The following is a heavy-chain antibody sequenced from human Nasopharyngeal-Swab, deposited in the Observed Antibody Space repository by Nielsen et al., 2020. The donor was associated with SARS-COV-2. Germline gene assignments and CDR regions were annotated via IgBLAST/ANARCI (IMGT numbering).Heavy chain of an antibody. CDR3: ARGSPKRYSGYDFPSFDY. D-gene: IGHD5-12*01. Sequence: GGSLRLSCPASGFTFSSYGMHWVRQAPGKGLEWVAVIWYDGSNKYYADSVKGRFTISRDNSKNTLYLQMNSLRAEDTAVYYCARGSPKRYSGYDFPSFDYWGQGTLVTVSS. CDR1: GFTFSSYG. J-gene: IGHJ4*02. CDR2: IWYDGSNK. V-gene: IGHV3-33*01.